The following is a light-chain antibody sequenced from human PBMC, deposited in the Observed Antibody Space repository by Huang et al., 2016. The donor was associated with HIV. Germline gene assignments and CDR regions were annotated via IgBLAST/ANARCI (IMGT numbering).Light chain of an antibody. CDR3: QQYYSHSRT. CDR1: QRISTW. CDR2: KAS. J-gene: IGKJ1*01. Sequence: DIQMTQSPSTRSAPVGDRVMITCRASQRISTWLAWYQQKPGQTPNLLIYKASTLESGVPSRFSGGGSGTDFTLTISSRQPDDFATYYCQQYYSHSRTFGQGTKVEIK. V-gene: IGKV1-5*03.